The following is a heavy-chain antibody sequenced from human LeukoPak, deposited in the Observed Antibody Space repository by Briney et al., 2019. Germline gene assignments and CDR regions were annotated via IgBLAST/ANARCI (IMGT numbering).Heavy chain of an antibody. CDR1: GGSISRSTYY. J-gene: IGHJ3*02. CDR3: ARHEYSSSWYILGNAFDI. V-gene: IGHV4-39*01. D-gene: IGHD6-13*01. Sequence: PSETLSLTCNVSGGSISRSTYYWGWIRQPPGKGLEWIGSIYYSGSTYYNPSLKSRVTISVDTPKNQFSLKLSSVTAADTAVYYCARHEYSSSWYILGNAFDIWGQGIMVTVSS. CDR2: IYYSGST.